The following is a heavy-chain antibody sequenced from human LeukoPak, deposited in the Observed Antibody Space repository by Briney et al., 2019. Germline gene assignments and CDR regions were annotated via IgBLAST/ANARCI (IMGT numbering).Heavy chain of an antibody. D-gene: IGHD3-10*01. CDR1: GFTVGNYA. V-gene: IGHV3-30*11. CDR3: ARDSTYYYDSGSSGPHYFDN. J-gene: IGHJ4*02. CDR2: ISSGGTYE. Sequence: GGSLRLSCAASGFTVGNYAMRWVRQPPGKGLEWVSLISSGGTYEYYADSVKVRFTIARDNSKNTLYLQLNSLRSEDTALYYCARDSTYYYDSGSSGPHYFDNWGQGSLVTVYS.